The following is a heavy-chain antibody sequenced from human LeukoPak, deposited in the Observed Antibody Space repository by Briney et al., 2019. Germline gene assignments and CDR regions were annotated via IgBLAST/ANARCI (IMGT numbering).Heavy chain of an antibody. Sequence: GGSLRLSCAASGFTFSDHAMSWARQAPAKGPEWVAFIRTKPYGGTTEYAASVKGRFTISRDDSESIAYLQMNSLRTEDTAVYYCTRGSDTIFGVARDGFDSWGQGTLVTVSS. CDR3: TRGSDTIFGVARDGFDS. V-gene: IGHV3-71*01. CDR1: GFTFSDHA. CDR2: IRTKPYGGTT. J-gene: IGHJ5*01. D-gene: IGHD3-3*01.